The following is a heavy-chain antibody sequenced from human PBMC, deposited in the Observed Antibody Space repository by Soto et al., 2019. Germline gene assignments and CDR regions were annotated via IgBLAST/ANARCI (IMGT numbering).Heavy chain of an antibody. V-gene: IGHV4-39*01. J-gene: IGHJ4*02. CDR3: ARLEGLATISYYFDF. CDR2: IYYRGNT. CDR1: GDSINSDKYY. D-gene: IGHD3-9*01. Sequence: QLQESGPGLVKPSETLSLTCSVSGDSINSDKYYWGWIRQPPGKGLEWIGSIYYRGNTYYNPSLQTRVTISLDKSKSPCSLRLNSVTAADSAVYFCARLEGLATISYYFDFWGQGAQVTVSS.